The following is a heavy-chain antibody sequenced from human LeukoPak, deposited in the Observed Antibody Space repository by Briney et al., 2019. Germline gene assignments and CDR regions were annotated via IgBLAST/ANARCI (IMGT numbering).Heavy chain of an antibody. J-gene: IGHJ3*02. D-gene: IGHD3-22*01. V-gene: IGHV4-59*08. CDR1: GGSISSYY. CDR2: IYYSGST. Sequence: SETLSLTCIVSGGSISSYYWSWIRQPPGKGLEWIGYIYYSGSTNYNPSLKSRVTISVDTSKNQFSLKLSSVTAADTAVYYCARSYYYDSSGPAAFDIWGQGTMVTVSS. CDR3: ARSYYYDSSGPAAFDI.